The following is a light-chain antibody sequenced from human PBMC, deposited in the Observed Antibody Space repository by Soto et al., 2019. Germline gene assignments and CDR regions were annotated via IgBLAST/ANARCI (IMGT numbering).Light chain of an antibody. CDR3: QQRSNWPPYT. CDR1: QSVSSY. CDR2: DAS. Sequence: EIVLTQSPATLSLSTGERATLSCRASQSVSSYLAWYQQKPGQAPRRLIYDASNSATGIPARFSGSGSGTDFTLTISRLEPEDFAVYYCQQRSNWPPYTFGQGTKLEI. V-gene: IGKV3-11*01. J-gene: IGKJ2*01.